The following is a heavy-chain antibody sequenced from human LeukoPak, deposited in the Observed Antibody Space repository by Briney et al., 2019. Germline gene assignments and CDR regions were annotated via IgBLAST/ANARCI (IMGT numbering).Heavy chain of an antibody. D-gene: IGHD6-6*01. Sequence: SETLSLTCTGSGGSISSYYWSWIRQPAGKGVKWIGRIYTSGRTTYNPSLKSRVTMSVDTSKNQLSLKLSSVTAADTAVYYCARVVPSLLVDYWGQGTLVTVSS. V-gene: IGHV4-4*07. CDR2: IYTSGRT. J-gene: IGHJ4*02. CDR3: ARVVPSLLVDY. CDR1: GGSISSYY.